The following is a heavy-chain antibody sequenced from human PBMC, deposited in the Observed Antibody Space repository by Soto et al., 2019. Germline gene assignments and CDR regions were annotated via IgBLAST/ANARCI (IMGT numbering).Heavy chain of an antibody. J-gene: IGHJ4*02. CDR1: GETFTSYV. CDR3: ARVPGDTAMFDY. CDR2: INAGNGNT. D-gene: IGHD5-18*01. V-gene: IGHV1-3*01. Sequence: LCCKSSGETFTSYVMHCVRQAPGQRLEWMGWINAGNGNTKYSQKFQGRVTITRDTSASTAYMELSSLRSEDTAVYYCARVPGDTAMFDYWGQGTLVTVSS.